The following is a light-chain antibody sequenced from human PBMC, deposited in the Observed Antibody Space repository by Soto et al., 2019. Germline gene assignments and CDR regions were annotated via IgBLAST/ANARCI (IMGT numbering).Light chain of an antibody. Sequence: QSALTQPASVSGSPGQSITISCTGTSSDVGGYNYVSWYQQHPGKAPKLMIYDVSNRPSGVSNRFSGSKSGNTASLTIPGLQAEEEDDYYCSSYTSSNTHVFGTGTKVTVL. V-gene: IGLV2-14*01. CDR3: SSYTSSNTHV. CDR2: DVS. CDR1: SSDVGGYNY. J-gene: IGLJ1*01.